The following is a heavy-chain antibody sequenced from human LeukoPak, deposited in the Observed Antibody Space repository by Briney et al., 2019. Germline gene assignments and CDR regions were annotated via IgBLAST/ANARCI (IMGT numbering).Heavy chain of an antibody. CDR1: GFTFSNFG. CDR2: IWSNGINR. J-gene: IGHJ4*02. V-gene: IGHV3-33*06. D-gene: IGHD2-21*01. Sequence: GGSLRLSCAASGFTFSNFGMHWVRQAPGKGLEWLAVIWSNGINRYYTESAKGRFTISRDNSQDTLDLHLNSPRAEDTALYYCVKERSPFVGFDYWDQGILVTVSS. CDR3: VKERSPFVGFDY.